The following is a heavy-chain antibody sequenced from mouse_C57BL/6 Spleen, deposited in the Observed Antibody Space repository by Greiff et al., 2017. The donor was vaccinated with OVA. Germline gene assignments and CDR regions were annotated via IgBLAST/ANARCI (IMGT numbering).Heavy chain of an antibody. CDR1: GFSLTSYG. J-gene: IGHJ1*03. Sequence: QVQLKESGPGLVQPSQSLSITCTVSGFSLTSYGVHWVRQSPGKGLEWLGVIWRGGSTDYNAAFISRLSISKDNSKSQVFFKMNSLQADDTAIYYCSRNGYYGSSRYFDVWGTGTTVTVSS. D-gene: IGHD1-1*01. CDR2: IWRGGST. CDR3: SRNGYYGSSRYFDV. V-gene: IGHV2-2*01.